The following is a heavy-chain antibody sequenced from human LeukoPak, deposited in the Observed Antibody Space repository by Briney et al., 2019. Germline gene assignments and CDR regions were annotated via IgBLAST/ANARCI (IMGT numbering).Heavy chain of an antibody. D-gene: IGHD3-22*01. CDR2: FDPEDGET. J-gene: IGHJ3*02. CDR1: GYTLTELS. Sequence: RASVKVSCKVSGYTLTELSMHWVRQAPGKGLEWMGGFDPEDGETIYAQKFQGRVTMTEDTSTDTAYMELSSLRSEDTAVYYCATQKPNMIVVVIDAFDIWGQGTMVTVSS. CDR3: ATQKPNMIVVVIDAFDI. V-gene: IGHV1-24*01.